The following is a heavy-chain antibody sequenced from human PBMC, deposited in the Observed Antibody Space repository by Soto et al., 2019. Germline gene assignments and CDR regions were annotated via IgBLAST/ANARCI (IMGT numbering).Heavy chain of an antibody. D-gene: IGHD6-13*01. J-gene: IGHJ4*02. CDR3: AHRLGWGAAAGIGTFGY. V-gene: IGHV2-5*02. CDR1: GFSLSTSGVG. Sequence: QITLKESGPTLVKPTQTLTLTCTFSGFSLSTSGVGVGWIRQPPGKALEWLALIYWDDDKRYSPSLKSRLTITKDTSKNQVVLTMTNMEPVDTATYYCAHRLGWGAAAGIGTFGYWGQGTLVTVSS. CDR2: IYWDDDK.